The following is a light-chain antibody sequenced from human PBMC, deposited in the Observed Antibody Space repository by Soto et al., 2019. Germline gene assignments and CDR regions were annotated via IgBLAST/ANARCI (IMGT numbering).Light chain of an antibody. J-gene: IGKJ1*01. Sequence: DIQMTQSPSTLSASVGDRVTITCWASQNISIWLAWYQQRPGRAPRLLIYDSSSLESGVPSTFSGSGSGTEFSLTISNLRPDDFATYYCQQYNSYSFGQGTKVDIK. CDR2: DSS. CDR3: QQYNSYS. CDR1: QNISIW. V-gene: IGKV1-5*01.